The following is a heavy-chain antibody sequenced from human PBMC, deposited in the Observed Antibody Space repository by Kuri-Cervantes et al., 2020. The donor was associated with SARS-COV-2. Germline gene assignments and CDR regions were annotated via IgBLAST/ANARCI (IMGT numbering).Heavy chain of an antibody. CDR1: GYTFTSYD. D-gene: IGHD6-19*01. Sequence: ASVKVSCKASGYTFTSYDINWVRQAPGQGLEWMGWISAYNGNTNYAQKLQGRVTMTTDTSTSTAYMELWSPRSDDTAVYYCARDAGQWLGDNWFDPWGQGTLVTVSS. V-gene: IGHV1-18*01. CDR3: ARDAGQWLGDNWFDP. CDR2: ISAYNGNT. J-gene: IGHJ5*02.